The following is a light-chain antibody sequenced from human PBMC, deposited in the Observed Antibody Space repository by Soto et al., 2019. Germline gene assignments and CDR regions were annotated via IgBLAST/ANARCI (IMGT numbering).Light chain of an antibody. Sequence: QSVLTQPASVSEYPGQSITISCTGTNNDVGNYKLVSWFQHHLGKAPKLIIYEGTKRPSGVSNRFSASQSGNTASLTISGLQAEDEADYYCYSYAGTSTWVFGGGTKVTVL. V-gene: IGLV2-23*01. CDR2: EGT. CDR1: NNDVGNYKL. CDR3: YSYAGTSTWV. J-gene: IGLJ3*02.